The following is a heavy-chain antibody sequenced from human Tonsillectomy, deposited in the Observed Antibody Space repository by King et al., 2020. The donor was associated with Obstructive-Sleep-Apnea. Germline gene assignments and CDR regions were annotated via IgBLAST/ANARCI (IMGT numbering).Heavy chain of an antibody. CDR2: VSGDGSNK. Sequence: VQLVESGGGVVQPGRSLRLSCAASGFTFSNYGMHLVRPAPGKGLEWVAVVSGDGSNKFYAVSVKGRFTISRDNSKNTLFLQMNSLRAEDTSVYYCAKDRPYTGSYWGQGTLVTVSS. J-gene: IGHJ4*02. CDR3: AKDRPYTGSY. D-gene: IGHD1-26*01. V-gene: IGHV3-30*18. CDR1: GFTFSNYG.